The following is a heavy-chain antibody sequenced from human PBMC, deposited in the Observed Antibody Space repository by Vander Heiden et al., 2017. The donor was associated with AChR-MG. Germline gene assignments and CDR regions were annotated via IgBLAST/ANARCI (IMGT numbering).Heavy chain of an antibody. J-gene: IGHJ4*02. CDR1: GFTVSSNY. D-gene: IGHD1-26*01. V-gene: IGHV3-53*01. CDR2: IYSGGST. CDR3: ARDGIVGAGAFDY. Sequence: EVQLVESGGGLIQPGGSLRLSCAASGFTVSSNYMRWVRQAPGKGLEWVSVIYSGGSTYYADSVKGRFTISRDNSKNTLYLQMNSLGAEDTAGYYCARDGIVGAGAFDYWGQGTLVTVSS.